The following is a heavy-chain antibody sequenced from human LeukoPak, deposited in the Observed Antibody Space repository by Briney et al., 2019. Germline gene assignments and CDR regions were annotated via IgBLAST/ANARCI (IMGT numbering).Heavy chain of an antibody. Sequence: GASVKVSCKASGYTFTSYGISWVRQAPGQGLEWMGWTSAYNGNTNYAQKLQGRVTMTTDTSTSTAYMELRSLRSDDTAVYYCARETINYDSSGYISYGMDVWGQGTTVTVSS. CDR3: ARETINYDSSGYISYGMDV. J-gene: IGHJ6*02. V-gene: IGHV1-18*01. CDR1: GYTFTSYG. CDR2: TSAYNGNT. D-gene: IGHD3-22*01.